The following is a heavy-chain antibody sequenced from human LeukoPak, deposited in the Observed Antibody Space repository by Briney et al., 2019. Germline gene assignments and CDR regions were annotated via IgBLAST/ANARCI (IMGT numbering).Heavy chain of an antibody. Sequence: PSETLSLTCTAPGCSIDSGFYYSGWIRQPPGKGLEWIGSIYYSGNTYYNPSLKSRVTMSVDTSKNQFSLTLSSVTAADDAGFYCGRHTQSAYYYDSSGLDYWGQGTLVTVSS. CDR1: GCSIDSGFYY. CDR3: GRHTQSAYYYDSSGLDY. D-gene: IGHD3-22*01. V-gene: IGHV4-39*01. J-gene: IGHJ4*02. CDR2: IYYSGNT.